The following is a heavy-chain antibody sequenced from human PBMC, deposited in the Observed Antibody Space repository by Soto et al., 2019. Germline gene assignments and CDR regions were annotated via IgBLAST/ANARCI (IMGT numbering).Heavy chain of an antibody. D-gene: IGHD3-3*01. CDR2: IKQDGSEK. Sequence: HPGGSLRLSCAASGFTFSSYWMSWVRQAPGKGLEWVANIKQDGSEKYYVDSVKGRFTISRDNAKNSLYLQMNSLRAEDTAVYYCARHSSGYYFVWFDPWGQGTLVTVSS. CDR1: GFTFSSYW. J-gene: IGHJ5*02. CDR3: ARHSSGYYFVWFDP. V-gene: IGHV3-7*03.